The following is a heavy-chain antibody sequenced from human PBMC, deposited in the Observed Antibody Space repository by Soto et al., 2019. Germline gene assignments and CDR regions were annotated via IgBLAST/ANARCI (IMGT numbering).Heavy chain of an antibody. CDR3: AGDTYGMDV. CDR1: GGSINNYY. Sequence: PSETLSLTCTVSGGSINNYYCNWVRQPPGEGLEWIGSIHYSGTTHYNPSLESRVTISADRAKNQFSLKLNSVTAAETAVYYCAGDTYGMDVWGQGTTVTSP. J-gene: IGHJ6*02. CDR2: IHYSGTT. V-gene: IGHV4-59*01.